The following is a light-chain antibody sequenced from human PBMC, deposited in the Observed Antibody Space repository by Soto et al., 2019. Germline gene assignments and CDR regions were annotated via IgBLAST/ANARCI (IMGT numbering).Light chain of an antibody. CDR3: QQYGSSRFT. Sequence: ESVLTQSPGTLSLSPGERATLSCRASQSVSSSYLAWYQQKPGQAPRLVIYGASRRATGIPDRFSGSGSGTDFTLTISRMEPEDFAVYYCQQYGSSRFTFGPGTQVDIK. V-gene: IGKV3-20*01. J-gene: IGKJ3*01. CDR1: QSVSSSY. CDR2: GAS.